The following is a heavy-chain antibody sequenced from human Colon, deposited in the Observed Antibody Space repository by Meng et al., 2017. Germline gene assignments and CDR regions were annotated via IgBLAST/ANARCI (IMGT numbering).Heavy chain of an antibody. CDR2: IHSSGNT. D-gene: IGHD2-2*01. V-gene: IGHV4-30-4*01. CDR1: GGSINGADYY. Sequence: QVQLQDSCPGVVKPSQTMSPTCPISGGSINGADYYWNWIRQSPGKGLEWLGYIHSSGNTYYPPSLKSRLTMSLDTSKNQFSLRLTSVTAADTAVYYCARNPVIPDARTFDFWGQGALVTVSS. CDR3: ARNPVIPDARTFDF. J-gene: IGHJ4*02.